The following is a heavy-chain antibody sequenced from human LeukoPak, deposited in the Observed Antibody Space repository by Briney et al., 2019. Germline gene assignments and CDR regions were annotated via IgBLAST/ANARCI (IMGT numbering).Heavy chain of an antibody. CDR1: GFTFSSYS. CDR3: AIGIDGAFNS. CDR2: IRYDGSNK. D-gene: IGHD3-16*01. V-gene: IGHV3-30*02. J-gene: IGHJ4*02. Sequence: GGSLRLSCAASGFTFSSYSMNWVRQAPGKGLEWVAFIRYDGSNKYYADSVKGRFTISRDNSKNTLYLQMNSLRAEDTAVYYCAIGIDGAFNSWGQGTLVTVSS.